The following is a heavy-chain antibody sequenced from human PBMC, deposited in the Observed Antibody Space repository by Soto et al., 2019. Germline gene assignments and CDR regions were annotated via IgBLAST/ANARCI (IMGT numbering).Heavy chain of an antibody. J-gene: IGHJ4*02. Sequence: TGGSLRLSCAASGFTFSSYSMNWVRQAPGKGLEWVSSISSSSSYIYYADSVKGRFTISRDNAKNSLYLQMNSLRAEDTAVYYCARDHRGYSGYRPNPFDYWGQGTLVTVSS. CDR1: GFTFSSYS. V-gene: IGHV3-21*01. CDR2: ISSSSSYI. CDR3: ARDHRGYSGYRPNPFDY. D-gene: IGHD5-12*01.